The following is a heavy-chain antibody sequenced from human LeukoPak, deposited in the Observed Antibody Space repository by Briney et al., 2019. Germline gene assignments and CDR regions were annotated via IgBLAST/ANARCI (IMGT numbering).Heavy chain of an antibody. CDR2: IYYSGST. D-gene: IGHD3-3*01. Sequence: SETLSLTCTVSGGSISSSSYYWGWIRQPPGKGLEWIGSIYYSGSTYYNPSLKSRVTISVDTSKNRFSLKLSSVTAADTAVYYCARHITIFGVVIKGGSYYFDYWGQGTLVTVSS. V-gene: IGHV4-39*01. CDR1: GGSISSSSYY. CDR3: ARHITIFGVVIKGGSYYFDY. J-gene: IGHJ4*02.